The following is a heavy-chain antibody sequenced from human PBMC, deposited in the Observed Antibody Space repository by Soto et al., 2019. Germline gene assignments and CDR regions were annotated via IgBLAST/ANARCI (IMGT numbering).Heavy chain of an antibody. D-gene: IGHD4-17*01. CDR2: IYYSGST. V-gene: IGHV4-31*03. J-gene: IGHJ4*02. CDR1: GGSISSGGYY. CDR3: ASSYGDSMVDY. Sequence: SETLSLTCTVSGGSISSGGYYWSWIRQHPGRGLEWIGYIYYSGSTYYNPSLKSRVTISVDTSKNQFSLKLSSVTAADTAVYYCASSYGDSMVDYWGQGTLVTVSS.